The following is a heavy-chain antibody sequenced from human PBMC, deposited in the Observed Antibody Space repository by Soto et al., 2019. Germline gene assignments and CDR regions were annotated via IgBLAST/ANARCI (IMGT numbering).Heavy chain of an antibody. V-gene: IGHV1-18*01. J-gene: IGHJ6*03. D-gene: IGHD2-15*01. CDR1: GDTFTSYG. CDR3: ARDPATSIRIYYYYYYMDV. CDR2: ISAYNGNT. Sequence: ASVKVSCKASGDTFTSYGSSWVRQAPGQGLEWMGWISAYNGNTNYAQKLQGRVTMTTDTSTSTAYMELRSLRSDDTAVYYCARDPATSIRIYYYYYYMDVWGKGTTVTVSS.